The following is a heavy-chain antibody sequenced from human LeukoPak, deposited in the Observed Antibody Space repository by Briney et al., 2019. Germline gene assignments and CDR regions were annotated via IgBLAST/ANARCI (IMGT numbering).Heavy chain of an antibody. V-gene: IGHV1-8*02. CDR3: ARVWTYYDFWSGYYPTYFDY. CDR2: MNPNSGNT. Sequence: ASVKVSCKASGYTFTSYGISWVRQATGQGLEWMGWMNPNSGNTGYAQKFQGRVTMARNTSISTAYMELSSLRSEDTAVYYCARVWTYYDFWSGYYPTYFDYWGQGTLVTVSS. J-gene: IGHJ4*02. D-gene: IGHD3-3*01. CDR1: GYTFTSYG.